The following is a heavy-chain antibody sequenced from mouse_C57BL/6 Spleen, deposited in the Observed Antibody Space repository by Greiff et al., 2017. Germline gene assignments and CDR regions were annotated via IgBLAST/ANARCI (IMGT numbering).Heavy chain of an antibody. V-gene: IGHV1-76*01. CDR2: IYPGSGNT. Sequence: QVQLQQSGAELVRPGASVKLSCKASGYTFTDYYINWVKQRPGQGLEWIARIYPGSGNTYYNEKFKGKATLTAEKSSSTAYMQLSSLTSEDSAVYFCARFDGYSYAMDYWGQGTSVTVSS. D-gene: IGHD2-3*01. CDR1: GYTFTDYY. J-gene: IGHJ4*01. CDR3: ARFDGYSYAMDY.